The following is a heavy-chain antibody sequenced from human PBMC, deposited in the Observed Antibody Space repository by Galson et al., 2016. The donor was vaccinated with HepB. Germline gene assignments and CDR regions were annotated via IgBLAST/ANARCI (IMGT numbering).Heavy chain of an antibody. D-gene: IGHD3-10*01. J-gene: IGHJ6*02. CDR3: ARGPGYYSASGRPWDYNPMDV. Sequence: SLRLSCAVSGFSVSTNYMSWVRQAPGKGLEWVSIIYTAGNTYYTDSVKGRFTISRDNAQNTLYLQMTSPTGEDTSVYYGARGPGYYSASGRPWDYNPMDVWGQGTTVIVSS. CDR2: IYTAGNT. CDR1: GFSVSTNY. V-gene: IGHV3-53*01.